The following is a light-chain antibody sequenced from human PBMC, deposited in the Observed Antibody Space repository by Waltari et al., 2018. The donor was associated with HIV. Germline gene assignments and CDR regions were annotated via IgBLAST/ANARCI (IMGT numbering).Light chain of an antibody. CDR1: QRLEHSDGNTY. V-gene: IGKV2-24*01. CDR2: MIS. Sequence: IVMTQTPLSTPVTPGQPASTPCKSRQRLEHSDGNTYLSWLQQSPGQPPRLLIYMISNRFSGVPDRISGSGAGTDFPLNISRVEAEDVGIYYCMQATQFPHTFGQGTKVEI. J-gene: IGKJ1*01. CDR3: MQATQFPHT.